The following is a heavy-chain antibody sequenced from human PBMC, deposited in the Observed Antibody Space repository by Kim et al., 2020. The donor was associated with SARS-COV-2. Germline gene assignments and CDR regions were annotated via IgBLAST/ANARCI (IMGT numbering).Heavy chain of an antibody. J-gene: IGHJ4*02. V-gene: IGHV3-66*01. CDR3: AREDPYSSSSVY. D-gene: IGHD6-6*01. CDR2: IYSGGST. Sequence: GGSLRLSCAASGFTVSSNYMSWVRQAPGKGLEWVSVIYSGGSTYYADSVKGRFTISRDNSKNTLYLQMNSLRAEDTAVYYCAREDPYSSSSVYWGQGTLVTVSS. CDR1: GFTVSSNY.